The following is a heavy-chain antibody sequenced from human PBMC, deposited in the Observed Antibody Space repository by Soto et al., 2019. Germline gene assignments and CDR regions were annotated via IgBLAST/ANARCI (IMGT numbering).Heavy chain of an antibody. CDR3: ARDPGRDGYNELDY. V-gene: IGHV3-7*03. CDR2: IKQDGSEK. J-gene: IGHJ4*02. Sequence: QPGGSLRLSCAASGFTFSSYWMSWVRQAPGKGLERVANIKQDGSEKYHVDSVKGRFTISRDNAKNSPYLQMNSLRGEDTAVYYCARDPGRDGYNELDYWGQGTLVTVSS. D-gene: IGHD5-12*01. CDR1: GFTFSSYW.